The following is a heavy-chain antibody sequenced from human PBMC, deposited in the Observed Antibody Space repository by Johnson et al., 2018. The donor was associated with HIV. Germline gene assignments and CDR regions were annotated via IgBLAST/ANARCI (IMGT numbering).Heavy chain of an antibody. CDR1: GFTFDDYG. D-gene: IGHD6-19*01. CDR3: AKRVSGWNFGVDAFDI. CDR2: ISSSGSTI. V-gene: IGHV3-48*04. J-gene: IGHJ3*02. Sequence: VQLVESGGGVVRPGGSLRLSCADSGFTFDDYGMSWVRQTPGKGLEWVSYISSSGSTIYYADSVKGRFTISRDNAKNSLYLQMNSLRAEDTAVFYCAKRVSGWNFGVDAFDIWGQGTMVTVSS.